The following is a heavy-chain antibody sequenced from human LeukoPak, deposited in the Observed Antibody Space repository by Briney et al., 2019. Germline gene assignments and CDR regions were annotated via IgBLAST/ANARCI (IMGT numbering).Heavy chain of an antibody. CDR2: INHSGST. J-gene: IGHJ4*02. V-gene: IGHV4-34*01. Sequence: SETLSLTCAVYGGSFSGYYWSWIRQPPGKGLEWVGEINHSGSTNYNPSLKSRVTISVDTSKNQFSLKLSSVTAADTAVYYCARDGYSGSDALWGQGTLVTVSS. D-gene: IGHD5-12*01. CDR1: GGSFSGYY. CDR3: ARDGYSGSDAL.